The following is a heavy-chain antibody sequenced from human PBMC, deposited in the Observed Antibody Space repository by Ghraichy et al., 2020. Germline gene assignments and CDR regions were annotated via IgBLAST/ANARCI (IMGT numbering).Heavy chain of an antibody. Sequence: SETPSLTCTVSGGSISSSSYYWGWIRQPPGKGLEWIGSIYYSGSTYYNPSLKSRVTISVDTSKNQFSLKLSSVTAADTAVYYCARLTRITMVRGAKPQEYYFDYWGQGTLVTVSS. CDR2: IYYSGST. CDR1: GGSISSSSYY. D-gene: IGHD3-10*01. V-gene: IGHV4-39*01. J-gene: IGHJ4*02. CDR3: ARLTRITMVRGAKPQEYYFDY.